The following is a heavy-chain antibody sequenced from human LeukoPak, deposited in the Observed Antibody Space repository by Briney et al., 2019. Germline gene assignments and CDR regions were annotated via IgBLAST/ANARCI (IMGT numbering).Heavy chain of an antibody. CDR2: VNLQGST. J-gene: IGHJ4*02. V-gene: IGHV4-4*02. CDR1: GGSISDTNW. CDR3: AREGGPYRPLDY. Sequence: SETLSLTCGVSGGSISDTNWWTWFRQPPEKGLEWIGEVNLQGSTNYNPSLKSRVAISVDKSENHISLKLTSVTAADTAVYYCAREGGPYRPLDYSGQGTLVTVAS.